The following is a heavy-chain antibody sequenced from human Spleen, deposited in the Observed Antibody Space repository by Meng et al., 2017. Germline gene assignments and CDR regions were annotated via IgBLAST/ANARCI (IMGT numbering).Heavy chain of an antibody. D-gene: IGHD5/OR15-5a*01. J-gene: IGHJ3*02. V-gene: IGHV1-18*01. CDR3: ARVPEDIVSTIFAFDI. CDR2: ISAYNGDT. Sequence: ASVKVSCKASGYTFTSYDINWVRQATGQGLEWMGWISAYNGDTNYARKLQGRVTMTTDTSTTTAYMEVRSLTSDDTAVYYCARVPEDIVSTIFAFDIWGQGTMVTFSS. CDR1: GYTFTSYD.